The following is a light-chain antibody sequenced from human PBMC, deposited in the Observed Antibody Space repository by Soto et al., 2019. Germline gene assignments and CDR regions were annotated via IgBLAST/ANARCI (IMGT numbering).Light chain of an antibody. V-gene: IGKV4-1*01. CDR3: QQYYNTPLT. CDR1: QSVLYTSNNKNY. Sequence: DIVMTQSPDSLSVSLGERATINCKSSQSVLYTSNNKNYFAWYQQKPGQPPKLXIYWASTRESGVPDRFSGSGSGTHFTLTISSLQAEDVAVYYCQQYYNTPLTFGGGTKVDI. J-gene: IGKJ4*01. CDR2: WAS.